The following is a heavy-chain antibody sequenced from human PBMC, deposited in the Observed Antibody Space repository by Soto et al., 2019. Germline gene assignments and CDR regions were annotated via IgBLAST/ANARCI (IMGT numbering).Heavy chain of an antibody. V-gene: IGHV1-69*13. J-gene: IGHJ4*02. CDR3: ARITMVRGVIEYFDY. CDR1: GGTFSSYA. CDR2: ISPIFGTA. Sequence: SVKVSCKASGGTFSSYAISWVRQAPGQGLEWMGGISPIFGTANYAQKFQGRVTITADESTSTAYMELSSLRSEDTAVYYCARITMVRGVIEYFDYWGQGTLVTVSS. D-gene: IGHD3-10*01.